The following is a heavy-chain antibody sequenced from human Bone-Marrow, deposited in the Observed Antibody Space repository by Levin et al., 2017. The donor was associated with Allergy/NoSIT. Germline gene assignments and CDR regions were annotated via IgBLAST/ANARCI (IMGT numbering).Heavy chain of an antibody. J-gene: IGHJ2*01. D-gene: IGHD6-13*01. CDR2: IYYSGGN. CDR3: ARDLGSGSYGWRYVAP. V-gene: IGHV4-31*03. Sequence: SQTLSLTCTVSGASISSGGYYWSWIRQHPGKGLGWIWYIYYSGGNNYTPSLKSRVTISVDTSKNPFSLKLSTVTAADTAVYYCARDLGSGSYGWRYVAPWRRGTRVTDSS. CDR1: GASISSGGYY.